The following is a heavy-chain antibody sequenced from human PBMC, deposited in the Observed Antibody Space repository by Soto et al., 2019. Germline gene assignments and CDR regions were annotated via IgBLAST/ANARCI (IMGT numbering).Heavy chain of an antibody. J-gene: IGHJ4*02. CDR2: IYYNGNT. CDR1: GGSMSTYY. Sequence: PSETLSLTCTVSGGSMSTYYWSWIRQPPGKGLEWIGYIYYNGNTNYSPSLKSRVTISLDTSKNQFSLKVTSVTAADTAVYFCARGRDWLIPYYFDYWGQGTLVTVSS. D-gene: IGHD3-9*01. V-gene: IGHV4-59*01. CDR3: ARGRDWLIPYYFDY.